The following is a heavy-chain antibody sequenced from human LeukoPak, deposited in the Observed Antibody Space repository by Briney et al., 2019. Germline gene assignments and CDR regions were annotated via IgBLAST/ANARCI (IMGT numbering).Heavy chain of an antibody. D-gene: IGHD3-22*01. CDR2: IYDSGST. Sequence: ETLSLTCTVSGGSISSYYWSWVREPPGKGLEWIGYIYDSGSTNYNPSLKSRVTISVDTSKNQFSLKLSSVTAADTAVYYCACLTTADAFDIWGQGTMVTVSS. CDR3: ACLTTADAFDI. CDR1: GGSISSYY. J-gene: IGHJ3*02. V-gene: IGHV4-59*01.